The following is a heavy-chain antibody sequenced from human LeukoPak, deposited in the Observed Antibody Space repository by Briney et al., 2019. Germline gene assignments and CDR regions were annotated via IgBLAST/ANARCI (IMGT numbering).Heavy chain of an antibody. CDR3: ARDLSAGRYFDY. J-gene: IGHJ4*02. V-gene: IGHV3-33*01. CDR2: IWYDGSNK. CDR1: GFTFSSYG. D-gene: IGHD5-24*01. Sequence: GGSLRLSCAASGFTFSSYGMHWVRQAPGKGLEWVAVIWYDGSNKNYADSVKGRFTISRDNSKNTLYLQMNSLRAEDTAVYYCARDLSAGRYFDYWGQGTLVTVSS.